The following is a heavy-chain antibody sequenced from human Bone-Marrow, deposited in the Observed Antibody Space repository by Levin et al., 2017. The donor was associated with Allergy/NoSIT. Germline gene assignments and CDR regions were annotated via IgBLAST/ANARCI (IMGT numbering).Heavy chain of an antibody. D-gene: IGHD3-10*01. CDR1: GFTFSAYA. J-gene: IGHJ3*01. V-gene: IGHV3-33*01. Sequence: GGSLRLSCTPSGFTFSAYAIHWVRQAPGKGLEWIAVIWHDGSHKYYADSVKGRFTISRDNSNNALDLQMTDLRADDTGVYYCARDRDVVGGAYDVWGRGTKVTVSS. CDR2: IWHDGSHK. CDR3: ARDRDVVGGAYDV.